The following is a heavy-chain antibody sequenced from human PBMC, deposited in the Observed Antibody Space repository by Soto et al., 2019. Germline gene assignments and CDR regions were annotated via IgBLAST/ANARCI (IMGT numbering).Heavy chain of an antibody. V-gene: IGHV3-23*01. D-gene: IGHD3-22*01. Sequence: PGGSLRLSCAASGFTFSSYAMSWVRQGPGKGLEWVSAISGSGGSTYYADSVKGRFTISRDNSKNSVYLQMNSLKTEDTAVYYCVRATYFSDSSGYTRCFDYWGQGTLVTVSS. CDR1: GFTFSSYA. CDR3: VRATYFSDSSGYTRCFDY. CDR2: ISGSGGST. J-gene: IGHJ4*02.